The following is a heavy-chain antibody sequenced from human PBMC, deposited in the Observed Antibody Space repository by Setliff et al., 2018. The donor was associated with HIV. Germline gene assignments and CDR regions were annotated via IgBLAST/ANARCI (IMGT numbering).Heavy chain of an antibody. CDR2: IYHSGST. D-gene: IGHD6-6*01. CDR1: GYSISSGFY. V-gene: IGHV4-38-2*01. Sequence: PSETLSLTCAVSGYSISSGFYWGWIRQPPGKGLEWIGTIYHSGSTYYNPSLKSRVTISVDTSKNQFSLKVSSVTAADTAVYYCACGAAARPDGDYWGQGILVTVSS. J-gene: IGHJ4*02. CDR3: ACGAAARPDGDY.